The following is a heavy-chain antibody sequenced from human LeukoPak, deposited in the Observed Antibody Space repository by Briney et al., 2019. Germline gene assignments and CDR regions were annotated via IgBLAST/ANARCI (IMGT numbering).Heavy chain of an antibody. Sequence: PSETLSLTCTVSGGSISSYYWSWIRQPPGKGLEWIVYIYYSGRTKYNPSLKSRVTISVDTSKNQFSLKLSSVTAADTAVYYCARQRRYDADAFDVWGQGTMVTVSS. J-gene: IGHJ3*01. CDR2: IYYSGRT. CDR1: GGSISSYY. V-gene: IGHV4-59*08. CDR3: ARQRRYDADAFDV. D-gene: IGHD2-2*01.